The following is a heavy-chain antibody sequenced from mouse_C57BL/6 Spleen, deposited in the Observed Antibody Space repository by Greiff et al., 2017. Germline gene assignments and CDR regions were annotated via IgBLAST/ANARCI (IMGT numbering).Heavy chain of an antibody. V-gene: IGHV1-69*01. D-gene: IGHD2-4*01. CDR1: GYTFTSYW. CDR2: IDPSDSYT. Sequence: QVQLKQPGAELVMPGASVKLSCKASGYTFTSYWMHWVKQRPGQGLEWIGEIDPSDSYTNYNQKFKGKSTLTVDKSSSTAYMQLSSLTSEDSAVYYCARGGYDYDGFFDYWGQGTTLTVSS. CDR3: ARGGYDYDGFFDY. J-gene: IGHJ2*01.